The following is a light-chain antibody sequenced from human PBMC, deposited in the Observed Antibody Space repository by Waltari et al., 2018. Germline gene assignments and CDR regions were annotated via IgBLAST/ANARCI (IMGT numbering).Light chain of an antibody. CDR2: ESS. CDR1: GRDVGNYNL. CDR3: CSYAGRSTPVV. J-gene: IGLJ2*01. V-gene: IGLV2-23*01. Sequence: QSALTQPASVSASPGQSITISCTGTGRDVGNYNLVSWYQHHPGKAPKLLIYESSKRLSGVSSLFAASNSANTASLTSSGLQADDEADYYFCSYAGRSTPVVLGGGTKVTVL.